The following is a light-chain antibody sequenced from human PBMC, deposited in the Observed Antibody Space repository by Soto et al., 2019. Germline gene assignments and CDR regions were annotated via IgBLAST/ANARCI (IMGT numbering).Light chain of an antibody. CDR1: SSDVGDYKY. V-gene: IGLV2-14*01. Sequence: QSALTQPASVSGSPGQSITISCTGTSSDVGDYKYVSWYQQHPDKAPKLLIYVNSNRASGVSIRFSASKSGNTASLTISGLQAADEADYYCSSYTSSDTPYVFGTGTKLTVL. J-gene: IGLJ1*01. CDR2: VNS. CDR3: SSYTSSDTPYV.